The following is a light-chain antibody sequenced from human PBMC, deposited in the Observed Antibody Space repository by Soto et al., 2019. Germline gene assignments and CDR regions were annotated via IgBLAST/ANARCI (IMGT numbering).Light chain of an antibody. CDR3: SSYTSSSRWV. CDR1: SSVVGGYNY. Sequence: QSVLTQPASVSGSPGQSITISCTGTSSVVGGYNYVSWYQQHPGKAPKLMIYEVSNRPSGVSNRFSGSKSGNTASLTISGLQAEDEADYYCSSYTSSSRWVFGTGTKVTVL. V-gene: IGLV2-14*01. J-gene: IGLJ1*01. CDR2: EVS.